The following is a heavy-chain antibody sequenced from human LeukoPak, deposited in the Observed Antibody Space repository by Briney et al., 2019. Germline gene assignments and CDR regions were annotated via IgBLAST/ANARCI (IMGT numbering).Heavy chain of an antibody. Sequence: ASVKVSCKASGYTFTSNYMHWVRQAPGQGLEWMGVIAPSSGTTSYAQKFQGRVTMTRDTSTSTLCMELSSLTSEDTAVYYCARASGSSAVPFDYWGQGTLVTVSS. CDR2: IAPSSGTT. CDR3: ARASGSSAVPFDY. J-gene: IGHJ4*02. D-gene: IGHD3-10*01. V-gene: IGHV1-46*01. CDR1: GYTFTSNY.